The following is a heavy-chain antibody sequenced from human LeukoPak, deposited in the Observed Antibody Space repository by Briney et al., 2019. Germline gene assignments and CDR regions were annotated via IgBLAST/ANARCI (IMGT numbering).Heavy chain of an antibody. CDR1: GGSFSGYY. Sequence: PSETLSLTCAVYGGSFSGYYWSWIRQPPGKGLEWIGEINHSGSTNYNPSLKSRDTISVDTSKNQFSLKLSSVTAADTAVYYCARDGVVVPAARGAYYYYYYYMDVWGKGTTVTISS. V-gene: IGHV4-34*01. CDR2: INHSGST. D-gene: IGHD2-2*01. J-gene: IGHJ6*03. CDR3: ARDGVVVPAARGAYYYYYYYMDV.